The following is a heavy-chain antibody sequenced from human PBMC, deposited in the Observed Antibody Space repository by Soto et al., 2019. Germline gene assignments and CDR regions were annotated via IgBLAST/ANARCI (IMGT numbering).Heavy chain of an antibody. J-gene: IGHJ6*02. CDR1: GFTVSSNY. Sequence: GGSLRLSCAASGFTVSSNYMSWVRQAPGKGLEWVSVIYRGGSTYFADSVKGRFTISRDNSKNTLYLQMNSLRAEDTAVYYCASPYYYDSSGRPPGYYYYYGMDVWGQGTTVPVAS. CDR2: IYRGGST. V-gene: IGHV3-66*01. D-gene: IGHD3-22*01. CDR3: ASPYYYDSSGRPPGYYYYYGMDV.